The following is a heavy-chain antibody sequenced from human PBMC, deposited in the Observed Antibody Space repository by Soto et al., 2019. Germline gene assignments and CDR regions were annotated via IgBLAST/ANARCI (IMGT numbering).Heavy chain of an antibody. V-gene: IGHV4-59*01. CDR3: ARRYGGNFDF. CDR2: IYYSGST. J-gene: IGHJ4*02. CDR1: GGSIRSYY. D-gene: IGHD1-26*01. Sequence: QVQLQESGPGLVKPSEILSLSCTVSGGSIRSYYWSWIRQPPGKGLEWIGYIYYSGSTNYNPSLKSRVTISLDTSKNQFSLKLSSVTAADTAVYYCARRYGGNFDFWGQGTLVTVSS.